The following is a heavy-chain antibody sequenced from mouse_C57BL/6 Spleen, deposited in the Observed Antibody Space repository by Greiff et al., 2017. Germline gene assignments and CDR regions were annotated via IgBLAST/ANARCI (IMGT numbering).Heavy chain of an antibody. D-gene: IGHD1-1*01. Sequence: QVQLQQPGAELVRPGASVKLSCTASGFNFKDYWMDWVKQRPGQGLEWIGNIYPYDSDTHYNQKFKDKATLTVDKSSSTAYMQLSSLTSAASSVYASSRCFTTSDWGQSITLTAAS. V-gene: IGHV1-61*01. CDR3: SRCFTTSD. CDR2: IYPYDSDT. CDR1: GFNFKDYW. J-gene: IGHJ2*01.